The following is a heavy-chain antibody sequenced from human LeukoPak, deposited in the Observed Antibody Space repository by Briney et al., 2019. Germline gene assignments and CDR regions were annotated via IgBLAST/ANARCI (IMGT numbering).Heavy chain of an antibody. J-gene: IGHJ4*02. CDR3: ARLGLYTSSWYRFYYFDY. D-gene: IGHD6-13*01. CDR2: INHSGSA. Sequence: PSETLSLTCGVHDGSFSDYSWSWLRQAPGTGLEWIGDINHSGSASYNPSLKNRLTMSVDTSKNQFSLKLSSVTAADTAVYYCARLGLYTSSWYRFYYFDYWGQGTLVTVSS. V-gene: IGHV4-34*01. CDR1: DGSFSDYS.